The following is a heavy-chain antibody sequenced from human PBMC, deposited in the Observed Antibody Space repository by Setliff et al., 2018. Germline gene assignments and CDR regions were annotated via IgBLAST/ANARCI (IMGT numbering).Heavy chain of an antibody. V-gene: IGHV4-59*01. CDR2: IYYSGGT. CDR1: GGSISSYY. Sequence: PSETLSLTCTVSGGSISSYYWSWIRQPPGKGLEWIGYIYYSGGTNYNPSLKSRVTISVDTSKNQFSLKLSSVTAADTAVYYCARVSMYYNFWSGYYGERGEYFDYWGQGTLVTVSS. CDR3: ARVSMYYNFWSGYYGERGEYFDY. J-gene: IGHJ4*02. D-gene: IGHD3-3*01.